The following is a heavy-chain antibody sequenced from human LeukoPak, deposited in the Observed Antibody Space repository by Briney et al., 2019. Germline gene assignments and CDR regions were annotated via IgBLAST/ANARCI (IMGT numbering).Heavy chain of an antibody. CDR2: ISWNSGSI. CDR3: AKSGGVYGPGSYRFSYFDY. D-gene: IGHD3-10*01. V-gene: IGHV3-9*01. J-gene: IGHJ4*02. Sequence: GRSLRLSCAASGFTFDDYAMHWVRQAPGKGLEWVSGISWNSGSIGYADSVKGRFTISRDNAKNSLYLQMNSLRAEDTALYYCAKSGGVYGPGSYRFSYFDYWGQGTLVTVSS. CDR1: GFTFDDYA.